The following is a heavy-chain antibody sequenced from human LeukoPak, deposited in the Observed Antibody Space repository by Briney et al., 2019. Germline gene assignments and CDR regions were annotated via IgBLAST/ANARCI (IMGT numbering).Heavy chain of an antibody. V-gene: IGHV4-4*07. J-gene: IGHJ4*02. CDR2: LYTSGTT. CDR1: GGSISSYY. D-gene: IGHD2-15*01. CDR3: ARRRVLGYCSGGSCSKKYYFDY. Sequence: SETLSLTCTVSGGSISSYYWTWIRQPAGKGLEWIGRLYTSGTTNYNPSLKSRVTMSVDTSKSQFSLNLSSVTAADTAVYYCARRRVLGYCSGGSCSKKYYFDYWGQGTLVTVSS.